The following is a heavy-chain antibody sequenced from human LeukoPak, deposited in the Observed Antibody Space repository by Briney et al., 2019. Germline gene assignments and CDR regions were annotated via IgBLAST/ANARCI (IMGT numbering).Heavy chain of an antibody. J-gene: IGHJ4*02. CDR3: ARGPVPAAIDY. D-gene: IGHD2-2*01. CDR2: IYYSGST. V-gene: IGHV4-39*07. CDR1: GGSISSSSYY. Sequence: KPSETLSLTCTVSGGSISSSSYYWGWIRQPPGKGLEWIGSIYYSGSTYYNPSLKSRVTISVDTSKNQFSLKLSSVTAADTAVYYCARGPVPAAIDYWGQGTLVTVSS.